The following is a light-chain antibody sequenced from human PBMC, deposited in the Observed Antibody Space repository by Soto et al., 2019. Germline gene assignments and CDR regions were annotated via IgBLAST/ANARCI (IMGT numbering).Light chain of an antibody. CDR2: DTS. J-gene: IGKJ4*01. Sequence: DVQMTQSPSSLSASVGDRVTITCQASHDIGTYLNWYQHKPGKAPKLLIFDTSHLATGVPARFSGGGSDTYFTFPISSLQPEDFAVYYCQQFDSVPLTFGGGTHVEI. CDR3: QQFDSVPLT. V-gene: IGKV1-33*01. CDR1: HDIGTY.